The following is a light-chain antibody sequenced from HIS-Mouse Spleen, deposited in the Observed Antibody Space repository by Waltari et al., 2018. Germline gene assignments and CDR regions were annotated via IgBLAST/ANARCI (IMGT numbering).Light chain of an antibody. CDR1: SSDVGSYNL. Sequence: QSALTQPASVSGSPGQSTTISCTGTSSDVGSYNLVSRYQQHPGKAPKLMIYEGSKRPSGVSNRFSGSKSGNTASLTISGLQAEDEADYYCCSYAGSSTYVFGTGTKVTVL. CDR3: CSYAGSSTYV. CDR2: EGS. J-gene: IGLJ1*01. V-gene: IGLV2-23*01.